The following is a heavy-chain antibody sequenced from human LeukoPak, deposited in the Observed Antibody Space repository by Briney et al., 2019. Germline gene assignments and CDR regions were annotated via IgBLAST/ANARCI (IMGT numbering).Heavy chain of an antibody. Sequence: NSGESLKISCKGSGYSFTSYWIAWVRQLPGKGLEWMGIIYPGDSNTRYSPSFQGQVTISADKSISTAYLQWGSLKASDTAMYYCARRISNTYYYWGQGTLVTVSS. CDR3: ARRISNTYYY. D-gene: IGHD2-15*01. J-gene: IGHJ4*02. CDR1: GYSFTSYW. V-gene: IGHV5-51*01. CDR2: IYPGDSNT.